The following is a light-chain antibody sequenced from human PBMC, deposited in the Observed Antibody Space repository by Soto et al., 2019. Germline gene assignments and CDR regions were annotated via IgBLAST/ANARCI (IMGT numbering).Light chain of an antibody. J-gene: IGKJ4*01. CDR1: YSISRW. CDR3: KQYNTYLT. CDR2: DAT. Sequence: DLQMTQSPSTLSASLGYRVAIPCRARYSISRWLAWYQQRPGRAPKLLIYDATSLETGVQSSFSGSGSGTEFTLTIRSLQPDDFATYHCKQYNTYLTCGGGTQVDIK. V-gene: IGKV1-5*01.